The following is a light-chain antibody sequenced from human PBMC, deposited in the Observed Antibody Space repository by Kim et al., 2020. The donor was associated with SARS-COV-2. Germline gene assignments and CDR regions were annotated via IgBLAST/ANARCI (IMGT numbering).Light chain of an antibody. V-gene: IGLV2-11*02. J-gene: IGLJ2*01. CDR3: SSYAGSYTLDVL. Sequence: SVTISCTGSNSDVGGYNYVSWYQHQPGKAPKLMIYDVSKRPSGVPDRFSGSKSGNTASLTISGLQAEDEADYYCSSYAGSYTLDVLFGGGTQLTVL. CDR2: DVS. CDR1: NSDVGGYNY.